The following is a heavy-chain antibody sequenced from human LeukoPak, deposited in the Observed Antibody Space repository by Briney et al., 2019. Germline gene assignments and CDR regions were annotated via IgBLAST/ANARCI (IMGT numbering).Heavy chain of an antibody. Sequence: GGSLRLSCAASGFTFSNYAIHWVRQAPGKGLEWVAVISYDGRDKYYADSVKGRFTISRDNSKNTLYLQMNSLRAEDTAVYYCARAGYYDSSGYYLTRDAFDIWGQGTMVTVSS. D-gene: IGHD3-22*01. CDR1: GFTFSNYA. CDR3: ARAGYYDSSGYYLTRDAFDI. V-gene: IGHV3-30*04. J-gene: IGHJ3*02. CDR2: ISYDGRDK.